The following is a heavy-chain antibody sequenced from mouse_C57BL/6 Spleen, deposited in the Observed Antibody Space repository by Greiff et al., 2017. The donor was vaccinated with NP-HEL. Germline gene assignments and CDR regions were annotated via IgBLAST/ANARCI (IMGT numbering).Heavy chain of an antibody. CDR3: ARGDTNWDQYFDC. Sequence: QVQLQQPGAELVRPGSSVKLSCKASGYTFTSYWMDWVKQRPGQGLEWIGNIYPSDSETHYNQKFKDKATLTVDKSSSTAYMQLSSLTSEDSAVYYCARGDTNWDQYFDCWGQGTTLTVSS. D-gene: IGHD4-1*01. V-gene: IGHV1-61*01. J-gene: IGHJ2*01. CDR1: GYTFTSYW. CDR2: IYPSDSET.